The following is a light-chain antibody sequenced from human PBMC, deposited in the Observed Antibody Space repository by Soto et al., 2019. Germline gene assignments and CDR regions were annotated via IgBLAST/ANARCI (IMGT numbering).Light chain of an antibody. V-gene: IGKV3-11*01. CDR3: NQLSDGPWT. Sequence: EIVLTQSPGTLSLSPGEGATLSCRASQSVSSDLGWYQQKTGQAPRFLIYDASNRAAGIPARFSGSGSGTDFILTFSSLGPEDFAVYSCNQLSDGPWTFGKGTKWIS. J-gene: IGKJ1*01. CDR1: QSVSSD. CDR2: DAS.